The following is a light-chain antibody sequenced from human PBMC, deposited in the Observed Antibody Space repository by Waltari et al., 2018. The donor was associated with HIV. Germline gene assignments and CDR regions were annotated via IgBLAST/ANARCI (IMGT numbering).Light chain of an antibody. J-gene: IGKJ1*01. CDR3: QQYYSPWT. CDR1: QSVSSVY. Sequence: EIVLTQSPGTLSLSPGDRATLSCRASQSVSSVYLAWYQQKPGQAPRLLIYGASNRATGIPDRFSGSGSGTDFTLTISRLEPEDFALYYCQQYYSPWTFGQGTKVEIK. CDR2: GAS. V-gene: IGKV3-20*01.